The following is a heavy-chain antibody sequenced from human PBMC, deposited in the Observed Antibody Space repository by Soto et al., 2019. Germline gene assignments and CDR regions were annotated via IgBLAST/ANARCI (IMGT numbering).Heavy chain of an antibody. CDR3: ARGPWEWLASDAFDI. J-gene: IGHJ3*02. D-gene: IGHD6-19*01. V-gene: IGHV1-8*01. Sequence: GASVKVSCKASGYTFTSYDINCVRQATGQGLEWMGWMDPNSGNTGYAQKFQGRVTMTRNTSISTAYMELSSLRSEDTAVYYCARGPWEWLASDAFDIWGQGTMVTVSS. CDR1: GYTFTSYD. CDR2: MDPNSGNT.